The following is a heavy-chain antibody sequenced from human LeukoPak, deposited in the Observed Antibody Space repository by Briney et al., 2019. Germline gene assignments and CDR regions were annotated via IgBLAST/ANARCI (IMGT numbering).Heavy chain of an antibody. J-gene: IGHJ4*02. CDR2: IKPNSGAT. CDR1: GYTFTDYY. V-gene: IGHV1-2*02. Sequence: GASVTVSFKSSGYTFTDYYIHWVRQAPGQGLEWMGWIKPNSGATKYEQKLQGSDTLNRDTSNSTAYMEVSRVTSDDAAVYYCAVLRGMGDFDHWGQGTLVTVSS. CDR3: AVLRGMGDFDH. D-gene: IGHD3-16*01.